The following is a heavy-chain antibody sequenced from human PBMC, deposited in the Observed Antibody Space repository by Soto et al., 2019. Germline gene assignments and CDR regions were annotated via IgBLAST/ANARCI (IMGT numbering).Heavy chain of an antibody. CDR1: GCRFTSYC. Sequence: GEPRKVSGRGSGCRFTSYCSSWVRQMPGKGLEWMGRIDPSDSYTNYSPSFQGHVTISADKSISTAYLQWSSLKASDTAMYYCARHHSRGWSSSFDPWGQRTLVTVSS. V-gene: IGHV5-10-1*01. CDR3: ARHHSRGWSSSFDP. D-gene: IGHD6-19*01. J-gene: IGHJ5*02. CDR2: IDPSDSYT.